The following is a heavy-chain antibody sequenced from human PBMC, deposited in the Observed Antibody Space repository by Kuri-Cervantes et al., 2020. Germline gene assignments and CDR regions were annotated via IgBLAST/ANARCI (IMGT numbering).Heavy chain of an antibody. V-gene: IGHV1-2*02. CDR2: INPNSGGT. Sequence: ASVKVSCKASGYTFTGYYMHWVRQAPGQGLEWMGWINPNSGGTNYAQKFQGRVTMTRDTSISTAYMELSRLRSDDTAVYYCAGAAGRYYDILTGYYARYFDYWGQGTLVTVSS. D-gene: IGHD3-9*01. CDR3: AGAAGRYYDILTGYYARYFDY. J-gene: IGHJ4*02. CDR1: GYTFTGYY.